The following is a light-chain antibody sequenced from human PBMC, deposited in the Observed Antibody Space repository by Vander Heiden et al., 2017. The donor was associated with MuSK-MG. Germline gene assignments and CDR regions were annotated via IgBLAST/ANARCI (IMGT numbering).Light chain of an antibody. J-gene: IGLJ2*01. CDR1: SSDVGGYKY. CDR2: GVN. CDR3: TSYAGNNNLL. V-gene: IGLV2-8*01. Sequence: QSALTQPPSASGSPGQSVTISCTGSSSDVGGYKYVSWYQQHPGKAPKLMIYGVNKRPSGVPDRFSGSKSGNTASLTVSGLQAEDEADYYCTSYAGNNNLLFGGGTKLTVL.